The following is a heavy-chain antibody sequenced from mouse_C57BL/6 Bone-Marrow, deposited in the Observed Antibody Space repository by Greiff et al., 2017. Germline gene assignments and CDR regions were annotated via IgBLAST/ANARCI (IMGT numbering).Heavy chain of an antibody. J-gene: IGHJ3*01. Sequence: QVQLQQSGPGLVQPSQSLSITCTVSGFSLTSYGVHWVRQPPGKGLEWLGVIWSGGSTDYNAAFISRLSISKDNSKSQVFFKMNSPQSDDTAIYYCAKKATSYYDYEFAYWGQGTLVTVSA. CDR2: IWSGGST. CDR3: AKKATSYYDYEFAY. CDR1: GFSLTSYG. V-gene: IGHV2-4*01. D-gene: IGHD2-4*01.